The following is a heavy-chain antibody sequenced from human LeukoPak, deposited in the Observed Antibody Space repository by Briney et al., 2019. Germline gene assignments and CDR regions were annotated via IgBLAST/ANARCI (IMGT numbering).Heavy chain of an antibody. CDR3: ARNGPREYGSNSAGFDY. CDR2: IKQDGSEK. D-gene: IGHD4-23*01. CDR1: GFTFSSYW. J-gene: IGHJ4*02. Sequence: QSGGSLRLSCAASGFTFSSYWMSWVRQAPGKGLEWVANIKQDGSEKYYVDSVKGRFTISRDNAKNSLYLQMNSLSAEDTAVYYCARNGPREYGSNSAGFDYWGQGTLVTVSS. V-gene: IGHV3-7*01.